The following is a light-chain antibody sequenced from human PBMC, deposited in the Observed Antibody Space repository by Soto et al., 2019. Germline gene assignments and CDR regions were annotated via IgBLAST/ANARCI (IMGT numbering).Light chain of an antibody. CDR3: QQSYTLSPLT. V-gene: IGKV1-39*01. Sequence: DIQLTQSPSSLSASVGDRVTITCRASQSISNYLNWYQQKPGQAPKVLISAASNSQSGVPSRFSGSGSGTDFTLTISSLQPEDFAIYYCQQSYTLSPLTFGGGTKVEIK. CDR2: AAS. J-gene: IGKJ4*01. CDR1: QSISNY.